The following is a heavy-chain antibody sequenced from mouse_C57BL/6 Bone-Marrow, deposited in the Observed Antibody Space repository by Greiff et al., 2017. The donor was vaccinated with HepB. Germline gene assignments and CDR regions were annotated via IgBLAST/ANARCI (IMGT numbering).Heavy chain of an antibody. CDR3: ARERSYSPWFAY. D-gene: IGHD2-10*01. V-gene: IGHV1-62-3*01. CDR2: IDPNSGGT. Sequence: VQLQQPGAELVKPGASVKLSCKASGYTFTSYWMHWVKQRPGRGLEWIGRIDPNSGGTKYNEKFKGKATLTADKSSSTAYMQLNSLTSEDSAVYFCARERSYSPWFAYWGQGTLVTVSA. CDR1: GYTFTSYW. J-gene: IGHJ3*01.